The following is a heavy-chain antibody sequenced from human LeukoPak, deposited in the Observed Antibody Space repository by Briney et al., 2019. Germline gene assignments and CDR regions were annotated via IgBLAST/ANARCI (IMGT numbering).Heavy chain of an antibody. Sequence: SVKVSCKASGGTFSSYAISWVRQAPGQGLEWMGGIIPIFGTANYAQKFQGRVTITTDESTSTAYMELSSLRSEDTAVYYCASDIVVVPAAQPSGYYYYMDVWGKGTAVTVSS. D-gene: IGHD2-2*01. V-gene: IGHV1-69*05. CDR3: ASDIVVVPAAQPSGYYYYMDV. CDR2: IIPIFGTA. CDR1: GGTFSSYA. J-gene: IGHJ6*03.